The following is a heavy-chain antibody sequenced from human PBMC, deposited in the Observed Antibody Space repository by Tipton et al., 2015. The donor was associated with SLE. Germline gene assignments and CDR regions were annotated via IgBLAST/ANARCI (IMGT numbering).Heavy chain of an antibody. CDR2: IYYSGIT. Sequence: LRLSCTVSGGSISSGDYYWSWIRQPPGKGLEWIGYIYYSGITHYNPSLKSRLSISVDTSKNQFSLKLSSVTAADTAVYYCARGVAGLEDAFDIWGQGTMVTVSS. CDR1: GGSISSGDYY. V-gene: IGHV4-30-4*01. D-gene: IGHD3-3*01. CDR3: ARGVAGLEDAFDI. J-gene: IGHJ3*02.